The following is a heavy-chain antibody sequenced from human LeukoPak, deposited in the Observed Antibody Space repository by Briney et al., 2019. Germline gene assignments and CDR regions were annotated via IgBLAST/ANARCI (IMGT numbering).Heavy chain of an antibody. Sequence: ASVKVSCKASGYTFTGYYIHWVRQAPGQGLECMGIINPSGGSTSYAQKFQGRVTMTRDMSTSTVYMELSSLRSEDTAVYYCARYDSSGYYPDYWGQGTLVTVSS. CDR1: GYTFTGYY. CDR2: INPSGGST. D-gene: IGHD3-22*01. J-gene: IGHJ4*02. V-gene: IGHV1-46*01. CDR3: ARYDSSGYYPDY.